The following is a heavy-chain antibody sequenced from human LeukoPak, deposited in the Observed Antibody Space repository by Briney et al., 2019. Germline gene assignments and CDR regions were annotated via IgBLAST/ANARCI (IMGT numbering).Heavy chain of an antibody. J-gene: IGHJ4*02. Sequence: GGSLRLSCAASGFTFSSYWMSWVRQAPGKGLEWVANIKQDGSEKYYVDSVKGRFTISRDNAKNSLYLRMNSLRAEDTAVYYCARDKVVGATIFDYWGQGTLVTVSS. V-gene: IGHV3-7*01. CDR1: GFTFSSYW. D-gene: IGHD1-26*01. CDR2: IKQDGSEK. CDR3: ARDKVVGATIFDY.